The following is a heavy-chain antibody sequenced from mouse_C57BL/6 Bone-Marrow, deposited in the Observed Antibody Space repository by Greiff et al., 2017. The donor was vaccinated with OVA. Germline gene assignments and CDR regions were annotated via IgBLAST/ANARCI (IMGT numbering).Heavy chain of an antibody. Sequence: VQLQQSGAELVRPGASVKLSCTASGFNIKDDYMHWVKQRPEQGLEWIGWIDPETGDTAYASKFQGKATITADTSSNTAYLQLSSLTSEDTAVYYCTTYYYGSRGYFDVWGTGTTVTVSS. CDR1: GFNIKDDY. CDR3: TTYYYGSRGYFDV. CDR2: IDPETGDT. D-gene: IGHD1-1*01. J-gene: IGHJ1*03. V-gene: IGHV14-4*01.